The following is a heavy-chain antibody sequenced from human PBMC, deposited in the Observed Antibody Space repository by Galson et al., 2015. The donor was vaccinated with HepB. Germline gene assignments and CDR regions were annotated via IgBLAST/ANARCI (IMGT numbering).Heavy chain of an antibody. CDR3: ARDRYDFWSGYYLDV. V-gene: IGHV1-18*01. CDR1: GYIFTNYG. CDR2: VSAYNLNT. Sequence: SVKVSCKASGYIFTNYGITWVRQAPGQGLEWLGWVSAYNLNTKYAQSLQARVTLTTDTSTTTAYMELRSLRSDDTAVYYCARDRYDFWSGYYLDVWGQGTTVTVSS. J-gene: IGHJ6*02. D-gene: IGHD3-3*01.